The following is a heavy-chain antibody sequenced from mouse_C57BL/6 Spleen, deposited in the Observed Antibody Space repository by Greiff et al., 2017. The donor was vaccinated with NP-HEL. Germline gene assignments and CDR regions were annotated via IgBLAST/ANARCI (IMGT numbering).Heavy chain of an antibody. V-gene: IGHV14-2*01. CDR2: IDPEDGGT. CDR1: GFNIKDYY. CDR3: ARLGGHSNYVYFDV. D-gene: IGHD2-5*01. Sequence: EVQLQQSGAELVKPGASVKLSCTASGFNIKDYYMHWVKQRTEQGLEWIGRIDPEDGGTNYAPKFQGKATITADTSSNTAYLQLSSLTSEDTAVYYCARLGGHSNYVYFDVWGTGTTVTVSS. J-gene: IGHJ1*03.